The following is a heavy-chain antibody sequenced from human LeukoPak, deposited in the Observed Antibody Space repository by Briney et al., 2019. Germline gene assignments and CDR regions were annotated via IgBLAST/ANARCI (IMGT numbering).Heavy chain of an antibody. V-gene: IGHV5-51*01. J-gene: IGHJ4*02. D-gene: IGHD3-10*01. Sequence: GESLKISCKGSGYSFTSYWIGWVRQMPGKGLEWMGIIYPGDSDTRYSPSFQGQVTISADKSISTAYLQWSSLKASDTAMYYCARTHYCGSGSYSLIDYWGQGTLVTVSS. CDR1: GYSFTSYW. CDR3: ARTHYCGSGSYSLIDY. CDR2: IYPGDSDT.